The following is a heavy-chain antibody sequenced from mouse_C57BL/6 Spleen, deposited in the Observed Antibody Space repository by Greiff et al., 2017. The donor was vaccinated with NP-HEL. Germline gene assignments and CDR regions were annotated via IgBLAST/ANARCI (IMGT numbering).Heavy chain of an antibody. D-gene: IGHD4-1*01. CDR2: IDPSDSET. J-gene: IGHJ2*01. CDR3: ARKEANWYDFDC. CDR1: GYTFTSYW. V-gene: IGHV1-52*01. Sequence: QVQLQQPGAELVRPGSSVKLSCKASGYTFTSYWMHWVKQRPIQGLEWIGNIDPSDSETHYNQQFKDKATLTVDKSSSTAYMQRSSLTSEDSAVYYSARKEANWYDFDCWGQGTTLTVSS.